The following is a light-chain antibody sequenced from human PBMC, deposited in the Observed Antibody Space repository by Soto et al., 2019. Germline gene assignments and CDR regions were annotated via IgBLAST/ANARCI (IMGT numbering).Light chain of an antibody. CDR2: TAS. Sequence: DIQMTQSPSSLSASVGDRVTITCRASQSISSYLNWYQQKPGKAPKLLIYTASSLQRGVPSRFSGSGSGTDFTLTISSLQPEDFATYYCQQSCSIPRTFGQGTKVEIK. J-gene: IGKJ1*01. V-gene: IGKV1-39*01. CDR3: QQSCSIPRT. CDR1: QSISSY.